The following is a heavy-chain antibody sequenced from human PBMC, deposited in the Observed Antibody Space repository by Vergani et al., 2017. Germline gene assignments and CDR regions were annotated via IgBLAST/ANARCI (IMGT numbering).Heavy chain of an antibody. Sequence: EVQLVESGGGLVQPGGSLRLSCAASGFTFSSYSMNWVRQAPGKGLECVSYSSSSSTIYYADSVKGRFTISRDNAKNSLYLQMNSLTAEDTAVYYCARVDIVVSRGLDYWGQGTLVTVSS. D-gene: IGHD2-21*01. CDR2: SSSSSTI. CDR1: GFTFSSYS. CDR3: ARVDIVVSRGLDY. J-gene: IGHJ4*02. V-gene: IGHV3-48*01.